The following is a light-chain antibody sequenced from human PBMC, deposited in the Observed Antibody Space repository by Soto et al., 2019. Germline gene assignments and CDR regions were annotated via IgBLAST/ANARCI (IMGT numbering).Light chain of an antibody. CDR1: SSDVGSYDR. Sequence: QSALTQPPSVSGSPGQSVTISCTGSSSDVGSYDRVSWYQQPPGTAPKLMIYEVINRPSGVPDRFSGSKSGNTASLTISGLQAEDEADYYCSSCTSYNTVAFGGGTKLTVL. CDR2: EVI. J-gene: IGLJ2*01. CDR3: SSCTSYNTVA. V-gene: IGLV2-18*02.